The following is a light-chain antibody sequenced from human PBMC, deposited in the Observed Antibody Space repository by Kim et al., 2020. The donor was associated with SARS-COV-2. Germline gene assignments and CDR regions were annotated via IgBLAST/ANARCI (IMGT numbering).Light chain of an antibody. Sequence: TIHCKSSQSVLYSSNNKNYLAWYQQKPGQPPKLLIYWASTRESCVPDRFSGSGSGTDFTLTISSLQAEDVAVYYCKQYYSIPPGTFGQGTTVDIK. J-gene: IGKJ1*01. V-gene: IGKV4-1*01. CDR2: WAS. CDR1: QSVLYSSNNKNY. CDR3: KQYYSIPPGT.